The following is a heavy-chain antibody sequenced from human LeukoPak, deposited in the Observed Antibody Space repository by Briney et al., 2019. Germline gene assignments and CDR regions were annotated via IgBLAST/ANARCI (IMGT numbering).Heavy chain of an antibody. CDR2: MNPNSGNT. CDR3: ARGRRYSRGYYYYYMDV. J-gene: IGHJ6*03. V-gene: IGHV1-8*01. D-gene: IGHD6-13*01. Sequence: GASVKVSCKASGYTFTSYDINWVRQATGQGLEWMGWMNPNSGNTGYAQKFQGRVTMTRNTSISTAYMELSSLRSEDTAVYYCARGRRYSRGYYYYYMDVWDKGTTVTVSS. CDR1: GYTFTSYD.